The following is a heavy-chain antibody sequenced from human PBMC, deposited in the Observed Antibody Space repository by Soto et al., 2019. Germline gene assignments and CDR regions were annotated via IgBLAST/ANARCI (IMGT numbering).Heavy chain of an antibody. J-gene: IGHJ4*02. D-gene: IGHD2-2*01. Sequence: PSETLSLTCAVYGGSFSGYYWSWIRQPPGKGLEWIGEINHSGSTNYNPSLKSRVTISVDTSKNQFSLKLSSVTAADTAVFYWGPWRGYCSRTSCWVFYYGAKGPLSPVS. V-gene: IGHV4-34*01. CDR3: GPWRGYCSRTSCWVFYY. CDR1: GGSFSGYY. CDR2: INHSGST.